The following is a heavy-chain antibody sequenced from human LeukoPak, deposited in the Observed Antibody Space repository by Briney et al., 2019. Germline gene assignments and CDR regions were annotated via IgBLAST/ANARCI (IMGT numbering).Heavy chain of an antibody. J-gene: IGHJ3*02. CDR3: ATDGGYCSGGSCYGQDWNAFDI. Sequence: ASVKVSCKVSGYTLTELSMHWVRQAPGKGLEWMGGFDPEDGETIYAQKFQGRVTMTEDTSTDTAYMELSSLRSEDTAVYYCATDGGYCSGGSCYGQDWNAFDIWGQGTMVTVPS. V-gene: IGHV1-24*01. CDR1: GYTLTELS. CDR2: FDPEDGET. D-gene: IGHD2-15*01.